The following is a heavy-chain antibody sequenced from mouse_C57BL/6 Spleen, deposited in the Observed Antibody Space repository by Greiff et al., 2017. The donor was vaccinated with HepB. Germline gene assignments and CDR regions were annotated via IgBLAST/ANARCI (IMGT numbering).Heavy chain of an antibody. Sequence: QVQLKESGPGLVQPSQSLSITCTVSGFSFTSYGVHWVRQSPGKGLEWLGVIWSGGSTDYNAAFISRLSISKDNSKSQVFLKMNSRQADDTAIYYCARNNDYDVGLAMDYWGQGTSVTVSS. CDR3: ARNNDYDVGLAMDY. J-gene: IGHJ4*01. V-gene: IGHV2-2*01. CDR1: GFSFTSYG. CDR2: IWSGGST. D-gene: IGHD2-4*01.